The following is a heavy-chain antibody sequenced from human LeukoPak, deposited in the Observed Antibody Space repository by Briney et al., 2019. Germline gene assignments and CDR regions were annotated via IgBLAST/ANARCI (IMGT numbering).Heavy chain of an antibody. CDR3: AKEEAGYDFWSGYSLYYFDY. D-gene: IGHD3-3*01. Sequence: GGSLRLSCAASGFTFSSYAMSWVRQAPGKGLEWVSAISGSGGSTYYADSVKGRFTISRDNSKNTLYLQMSSLRAEDTAVYYCAKEEAGYDFWSGYSLYYFDYWGQGTLVTVSS. CDR2: ISGSGGST. J-gene: IGHJ4*02. CDR1: GFTFSSYA. V-gene: IGHV3-23*01.